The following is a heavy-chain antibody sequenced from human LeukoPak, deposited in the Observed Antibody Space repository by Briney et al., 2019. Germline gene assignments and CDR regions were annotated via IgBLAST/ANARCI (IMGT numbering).Heavy chain of an antibody. D-gene: IGHD6-13*01. CDR2: IYYSGST. CDR3: ARDRIAAAGVPNYYYYYGMDV. J-gene: IGHJ6*02. Sequence: PSETLSLTCTVAGGSISSGGYYWSWIRQHPGKGLECIGYIYYSGSTYYNPSLKSRVTISVDTSKNQFSLKLSSVTAADTAVYYCARDRIAAAGVPNYYYYYGMDVWGQGTTVTVSS. CDR1: GGSISSGGYY. V-gene: IGHV4-31*03.